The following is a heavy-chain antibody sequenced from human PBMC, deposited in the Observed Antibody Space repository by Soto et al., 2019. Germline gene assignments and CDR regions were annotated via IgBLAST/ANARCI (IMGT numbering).Heavy chain of an antibody. J-gene: IGHJ5*02. CDR1: GGSITSANW. CDR2: ISHSGIT. Sequence: SETLSLTCAVSGGSITSANWWTWVRQPPGGGLEWIGEISHSGITNYKASLKSRVTMSVDKTKNDVSLKLTSVTAADTAVYYCARVLRGRFDPWGQGTPVTVSS. CDR3: ARVLRGRFDP. V-gene: IGHV4-4*02. D-gene: IGHD5-12*01.